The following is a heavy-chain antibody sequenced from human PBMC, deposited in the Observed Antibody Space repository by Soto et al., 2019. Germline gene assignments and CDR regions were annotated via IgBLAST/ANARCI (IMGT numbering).Heavy chain of an antibody. D-gene: IGHD2-15*01. CDR2: MYYGGRT. CDR3: ARGTPSPLIVRSSRGPWFDP. V-gene: IGHV4-59*08. J-gene: IGHJ5*02. CDR1: GGSIISYY. Sequence: SETLSFACTVSGGSIISYYWSCILQPRVKVLEWIGYMYYGGRTNYNPSLKSRVTISVDTSKMQVSLKLSSVTAADTAVYFCARGTPSPLIVRSSRGPWFDPWGQGTLVTVSS.